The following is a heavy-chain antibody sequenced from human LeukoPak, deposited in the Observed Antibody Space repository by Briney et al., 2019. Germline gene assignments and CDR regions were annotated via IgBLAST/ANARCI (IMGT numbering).Heavy chain of an antibody. D-gene: IGHD6-13*01. Sequence: GASVKVSCKASVYTFTSYYMHWVRQAPGQGLEWMGLINPSGGSTVYAQKFQGTVTMTRHTSTSTVYLELSSLRSEDTAVYYCARDTSSAYYFDYWGQGTLVTVSS. CDR3: ARDTSSAYYFDY. CDR1: VYTFTSYY. J-gene: IGHJ4*02. CDR2: INPSGGST. V-gene: IGHV1-46*01.